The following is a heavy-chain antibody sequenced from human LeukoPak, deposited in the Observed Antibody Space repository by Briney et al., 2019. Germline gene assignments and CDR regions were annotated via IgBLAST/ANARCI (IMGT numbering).Heavy chain of an antibody. CDR1: GGSISSGDYY. J-gene: IGHJ3*02. CDR2: IYYSGST. V-gene: IGHV4-30-4*01. D-gene: IGHD6-13*01. CDR3: ARGHSSSWLGAFDI. Sequence: PSETLSLTCTVSGGSISSGDYYWSWIRQPPGKGLEWIGYIYYSGSTYYNPSLKSRVTISVDTSKNQFSLRLSSVTAADTAVYYCARGHSSSWLGAFDIWGQGTMVTVSS.